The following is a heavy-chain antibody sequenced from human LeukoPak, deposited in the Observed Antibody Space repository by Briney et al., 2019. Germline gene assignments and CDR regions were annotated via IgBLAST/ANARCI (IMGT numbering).Heavy chain of an antibody. Sequence: GGSLRLSCAASGFTFTSYAMHWVRQAPGKGLEYVSGISSDGGSPFHVNSVKGRFTISRDNSKDTLYLQMGSLRAEDMAVYYCAREYCSGGRCQYYFDYWGQGTLVTVSS. CDR3: AREYCSGGRCQYYFDY. CDR1: GFTFTSYA. CDR2: ISSDGGSP. D-gene: IGHD2-15*01. V-gene: IGHV3-64*01. J-gene: IGHJ4*02.